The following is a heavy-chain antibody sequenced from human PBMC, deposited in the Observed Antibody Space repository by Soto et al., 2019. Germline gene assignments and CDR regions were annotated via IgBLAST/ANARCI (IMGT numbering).Heavy chain of an antibody. D-gene: IGHD4-17*01. V-gene: IGHV4-34*01. CDR2: INHGGST. CDR1: GGSFRGYY. CDR3: AGDLHDGDYGAAHH. J-gene: IGHJ5*02. Sequence: PSETLSLTCAVYGGSFRGYYWRWIRQPPGKGLEWVGEINHGGSTNYNPSLKSRVTMSVDPSRNQFSLKLRSVTAADTAVYYCAGDLHDGDYGAAHHWGQGTLVTVSS.